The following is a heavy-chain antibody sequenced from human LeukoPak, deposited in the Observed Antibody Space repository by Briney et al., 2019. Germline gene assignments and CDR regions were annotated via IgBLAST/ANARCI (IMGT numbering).Heavy chain of an antibody. V-gene: IGHV3-74*01. J-gene: IGHJ4*02. CDR2: INADGSST. CDR3: ARGPYYYDSSRNIYFDY. CDR1: GFTFSIYW. D-gene: IGHD3-22*01. Sequence: GGSLRLSCAASGFTFSIYWMYWVRQAPGKGLVWVSRINADGSSTNYADSVKGRFTISRDNAKNSLYLQMNSLRAEDTAVYYCARGPYYYDSSRNIYFDYWGQGTLVTVSS.